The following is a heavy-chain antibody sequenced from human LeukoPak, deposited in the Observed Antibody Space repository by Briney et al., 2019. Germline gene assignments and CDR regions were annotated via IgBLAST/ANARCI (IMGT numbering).Heavy chain of an antibody. V-gene: IGHV4-4*07. CDR3: ASEGIRDYYYYSMDV. D-gene: IGHD1-14*01. Sequence: PSETLSLTCSVSGASITSYYWSWIRQSAGKGLEWIGRLSSSGSSIHNPSLKSRLTMSVDTSKNQFSLKLSSVTAEDTAVYYCASEGIRDYYYYSMDVRGKGTTVTISS. CDR2: LSSSGSS. J-gene: IGHJ6*03. CDR1: GASITSYY.